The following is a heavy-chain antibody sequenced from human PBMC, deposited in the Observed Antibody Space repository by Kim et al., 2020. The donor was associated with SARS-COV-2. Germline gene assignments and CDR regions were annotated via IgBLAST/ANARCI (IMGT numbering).Heavy chain of an antibody. J-gene: IGHJ4*02. CDR3: AKGRGGIVVVLFDY. V-gene: IGHV3-30*02. D-gene: IGHD2-15*01. Sequence: YADSVRGRFTISRDKSNNTLYLQMNSLRAEDTAIYYCAKGRGGIVVVLFDYWGQGTLVTVSS.